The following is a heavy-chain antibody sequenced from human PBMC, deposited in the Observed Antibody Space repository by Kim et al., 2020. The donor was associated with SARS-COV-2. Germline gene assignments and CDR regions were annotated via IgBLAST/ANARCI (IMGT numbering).Heavy chain of an antibody. J-gene: IGHJ4*02. CDR1: GVPFRGNW. V-gene: IGHV3-74*03. Sequence: GGSLRLSCSASGVPFRGNWMQWVRQRPGQGLVWVSLINGGGGMTTYADSVKGRFTVSRDNAKNTLHLQMNNLRPEDTAVYYCATGRDWEALDWGRGTLVT. CDR3: ATGRDWEALD. CDR2: INGGGGMT. D-gene: IGHD1-26*01.